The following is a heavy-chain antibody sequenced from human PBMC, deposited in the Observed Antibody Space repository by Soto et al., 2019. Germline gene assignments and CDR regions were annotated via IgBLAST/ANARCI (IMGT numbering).Heavy chain of an antibody. Sequence: QLQLQESGPGLVKPSETLSLTCTVSGGSISSSSYYWGWIRQPPGKGLEWIGSIYYSGSTYYNPSLKSRVTISVDTSKNQFSLKLSSVTAADTAVYYCARPSGSCLWYFDYWGQGTLVTVSS. CDR3: ARPSGSCLWYFDY. D-gene: IGHD1-26*01. CDR2: IYYSGST. J-gene: IGHJ4*02. V-gene: IGHV4-39*01. CDR1: GGSISSSSYY.